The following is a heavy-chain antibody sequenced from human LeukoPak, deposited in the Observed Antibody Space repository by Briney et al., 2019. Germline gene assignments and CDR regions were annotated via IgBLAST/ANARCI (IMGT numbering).Heavy chain of an antibody. CDR2: IYYSGST. V-gene: IGHV4-59*01. J-gene: IGHJ4*02. Sequence: SETLSLTCTVSGGSISSYYWSWIRQPPGKGLEWIGYIYYSGSTNYNPSLKSRVTISVDTSKNQFSLKLSSVTAADTAVYYCARSPWEDGSWQTYYFDYWGQGTLVTVSS. CDR1: GGSISSYY. D-gene: IGHD1-26*01. CDR3: ARSPWEDGSWQTYYFDY.